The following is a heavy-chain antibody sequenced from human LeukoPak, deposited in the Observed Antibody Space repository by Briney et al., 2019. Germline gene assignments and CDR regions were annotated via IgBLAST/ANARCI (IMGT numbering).Heavy chain of an antibody. J-gene: IGHJ4*02. CDR1: GFTFSSYS. CDR3: ARVLIAAAGPFNY. CDR2: ISSSSSYI. V-gene: IGHV3-21*01. Sequence: GGSLRLSCAASGFTFSSYSMNWVRQAPGKGLEWVSSISSSSSYIYYADSVKGRFTISRDNAKNSLYLQMNSLRAEDTAVYYCARVLIAAAGPFNYWGQGTLVTVSS. D-gene: IGHD6-13*01.